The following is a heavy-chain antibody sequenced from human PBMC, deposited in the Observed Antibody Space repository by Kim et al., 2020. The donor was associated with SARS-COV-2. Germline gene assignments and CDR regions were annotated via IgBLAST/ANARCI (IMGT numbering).Heavy chain of an antibody. J-gene: IGHJ6*03. Sequence: GGSLRLSCTGSGFTFGDYAMNWVRQAPGKGLEWVGFIRNQAYGGTTEYAASVKDRFSISRDDSKSIAFLQMNSLKTEDTAVYFCTRDRGPYCGGDCYVPGGYYMDVWGEGTTVTVSS. D-gene: IGHD2-21*01. CDR3: TRDRGPYCGGDCYVPGGYYMDV. CDR2: IRNQAYGGTT. V-gene: IGHV3-49*04. CDR1: GFTFGDYA.